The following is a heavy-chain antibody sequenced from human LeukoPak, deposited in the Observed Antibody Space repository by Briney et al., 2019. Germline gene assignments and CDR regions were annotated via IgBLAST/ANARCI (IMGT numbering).Heavy chain of an antibody. D-gene: IGHD3-22*01. Sequence: PGGSLRLSCAASGFTFSSYWVHWVRQAPGKGLVWVSRINSDGSSTNYADSVKGRFTISRDNAKNTLYLQMNSLRAEDSAVYYCARESRTYYDSTTYYYYFDYWGQGTLVTVSS. CDR1: GFTFSSYW. CDR2: INSDGSST. V-gene: IGHV3-74*01. J-gene: IGHJ4*02. CDR3: ARESRTYYDSTTYYYYFDY.